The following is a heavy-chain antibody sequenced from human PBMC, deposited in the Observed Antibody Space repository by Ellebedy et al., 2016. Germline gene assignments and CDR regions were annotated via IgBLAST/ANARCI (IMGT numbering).Heavy chain of an antibody. D-gene: IGHD3-10*01. Sequence: GESLKISCAASGFTFSSYAMHWVRQAPGKGLEWVAVISYDGSNKYYADSVKGRFTISRDNAKNSLYLQMNSLRAEDTAVYYCARDGFEGLDYWGQGTLVTVSS. V-gene: IGHV3-30-3*01. J-gene: IGHJ4*02. CDR3: ARDGFEGLDY. CDR2: ISYDGSNK. CDR1: GFTFSSYA.